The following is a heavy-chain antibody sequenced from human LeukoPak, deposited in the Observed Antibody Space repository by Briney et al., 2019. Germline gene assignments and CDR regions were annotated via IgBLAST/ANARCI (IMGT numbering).Heavy chain of an antibody. Sequence: GASVKVTCKASGGTFSSYAISWVRQAPGQGLEWMGRIIPIFGTANYAQKFQGRVTITADESTSTAYMELSSLRSEDTAVYYCARDYCSSTSCLFDYWGQGTLVTVSS. CDR1: GGTFSSYA. J-gene: IGHJ4*02. D-gene: IGHD2-2*01. V-gene: IGHV1-69*13. CDR2: IIPIFGTA. CDR3: ARDYCSSTSCLFDY.